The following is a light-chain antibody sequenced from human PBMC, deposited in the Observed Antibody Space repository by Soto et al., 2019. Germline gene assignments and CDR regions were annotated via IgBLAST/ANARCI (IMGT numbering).Light chain of an antibody. CDR3: CSYADNNDYV. V-gene: IGLV2-8*01. CDR2: EVT. CDR1: SSDVGPYNY. J-gene: IGLJ1*01. Sequence: QSVLTQPPSASGSLGQSVTISCTGTSSDVGPYNYVSWYQQHPGKAPKLMIYEVTRRPSGVPDRFSGSKSGNTASLNVSGLQAEDEADYYCCSYADNNDYVFGTGTKVTVL.